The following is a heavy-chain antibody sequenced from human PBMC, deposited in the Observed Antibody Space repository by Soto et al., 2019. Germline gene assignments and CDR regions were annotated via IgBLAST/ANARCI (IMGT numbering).Heavy chain of an antibody. CDR3: ARDSHSSSPLYYYYGRDV. V-gene: IGHV3-21*01. CDR2: ISSSSSYI. J-gene: IGHJ6*04. Sequence: GGSLRLSCAASGFTFSSYSMNWVRQAPGKGLEWVSSISSSSSYIYYADSVKGRFTISRDNAKNSLYLQMNSLRAEDTAVYYCARDSHSSSPLYYYYGRDVWGKGTRFTFPS. CDR1: GFTFSSYS. D-gene: IGHD6-6*01.